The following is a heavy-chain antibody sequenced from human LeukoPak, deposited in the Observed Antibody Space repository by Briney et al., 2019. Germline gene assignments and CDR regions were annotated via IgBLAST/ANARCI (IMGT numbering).Heavy chain of an antibody. Sequence: SGTLSLTCTVSGGSISSGDYYWSWIRQPPGKGLEWIGYIYYSGSTYYNPSLNSRVTISVDTSKNQFSLKLSSVTAADTAVYYCARDRNDYGDYGGIGYWGQGTLVTVSS. CDR2: IYYSGST. J-gene: IGHJ4*02. CDR3: ARDRNDYGDYGGIGY. V-gene: IGHV4-30-4*01. D-gene: IGHD4-17*01. CDR1: GGSISSGDYY.